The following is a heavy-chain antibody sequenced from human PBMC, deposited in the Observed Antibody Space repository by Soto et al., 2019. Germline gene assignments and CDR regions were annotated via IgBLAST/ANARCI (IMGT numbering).Heavy chain of an antibody. Sequence: SETLSLTCAVYGGSFSGYYWSWIRQPPGKGLEWIGEINHSGSTNYNPSLKSRVTISVDTSKNQFSLKLSSVTAADTAVYYCARAGRIGYCSSTSCRSYYYYGMDVWGQGTTVTVSS. CDR1: GGSFSGYY. CDR3: ARAGRIGYCSSTSCRSYYYYGMDV. D-gene: IGHD2-2*03. CDR2: INHSGST. V-gene: IGHV4-34*01. J-gene: IGHJ6*02.